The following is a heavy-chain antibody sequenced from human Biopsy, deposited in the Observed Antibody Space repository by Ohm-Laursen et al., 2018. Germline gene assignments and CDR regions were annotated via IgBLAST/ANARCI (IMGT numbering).Heavy chain of an antibody. CDR1: GGAINNYY. Sequence: TLSLTCNVSGGAINNYYWSWIRQPPGKGLEWIGHIYYSVMTNYNPSLQSRVSISVDTSRNQVSLTLSPVTAADTAVYYCARDSGILNYGNFKYYHYYGMDVWGQGTKVTVSS. J-gene: IGHJ6*02. V-gene: IGHV4-59*01. CDR2: IYYSVMT. CDR3: ARDSGILNYGNFKYYHYYGMDV. D-gene: IGHD4-11*01.